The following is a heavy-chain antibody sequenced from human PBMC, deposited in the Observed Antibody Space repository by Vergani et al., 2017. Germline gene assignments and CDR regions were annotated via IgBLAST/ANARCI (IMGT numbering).Heavy chain of an antibody. D-gene: IGHD3-22*01. CDR2: IIPIFGTA. Sequence: QVQLVQSGAEVKKPGSSVKVSCKASGGTFSSYAISWVRQAPGQGLEWMGGIIPIFGTANYAQKFQGRVTITADESTSTAYMELSSLRSEDTAVYYCARTSYSDESSGSLYNWFDPWGQGTLVTVSS. V-gene: IGHV1-69*12. CDR1: GGTFSSYA. CDR3: ARTSYSDESSGSLYNWFDP. J-gene: IGHJ5*02.